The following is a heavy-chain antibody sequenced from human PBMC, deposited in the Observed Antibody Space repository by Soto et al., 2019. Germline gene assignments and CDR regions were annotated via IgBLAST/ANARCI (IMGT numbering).Heavy chain of an antibody. CDR3: ARRSDIAAAVGY. Sequence: SETLSLTCTVSGGSISSSSYYWGWIRQPPGKGLEWIGSIYYSGSTYYNPSLKSRVTISVDTSKNQFSLKLSSVTAADTAVYYCARRSDIAAAVGYWGQGTLVTVSS. D-gene: IGHD6-13*01. J-gene: IGHJ4*02. CDR2: IYYSGST. V-gene: IGHV4-39*01. CDR1: GGSISSSSYY.